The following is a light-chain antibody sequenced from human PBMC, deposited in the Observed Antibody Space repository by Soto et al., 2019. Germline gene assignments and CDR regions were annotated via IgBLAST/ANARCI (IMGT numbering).Light chain of an antibody. Sequence: QSALTQPASVSGSPGQSITISCTGTSNDIGDYNYVSWFQQHPGKAPKLMIYEVSNRPSGISTRFSGSKSGNTASLTISGLQAEDEADYYCSSYTISSTNVFGTGTKVTVL. CDR3: SSYTISSTNV. CDR1: SNDIGDYNY. CDR2: EVS. V-gene: IGLV2-14*01. J-gene: IGLJ1*01.